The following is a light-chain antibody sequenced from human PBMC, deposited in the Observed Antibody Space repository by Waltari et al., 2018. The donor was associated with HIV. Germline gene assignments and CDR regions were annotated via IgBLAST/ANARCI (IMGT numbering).Light chain of an antibody. J-gene: IGLJ1*01. CDR1: NSNIGSNP. Sequence: QSVLTQPPSASGAPGQSVTISCSGSNSNIGSNPVNWYHQLPGAAPKLLIFASYKRPSGVPDRFSGSKSGTSASLAISGLHSEDEADYYCAAWDDSLKNYVFGTGTQVTVL. V-gene: IGLV1-44*01. CDR2: ASY. CDR3: AAWDDSLKNYV.